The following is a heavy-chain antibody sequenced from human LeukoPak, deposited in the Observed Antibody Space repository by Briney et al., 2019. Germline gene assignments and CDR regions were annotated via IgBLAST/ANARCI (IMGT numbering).Heavy chain of an antibody. CDR1: GGSISSSYYY. J-gene: IGHJ6*02. V-gene: IGHV4-39*01. Sequence: PSETLSLTCTVSGGSISSSYYYWGWIRQPLGKGLEWIESIYYSGSTYYNPSLKSRVTISVDASKNQFSLKLNSVTAADTAVYYCAREWFPTAVWGQGTTVTVSS. CDR2: IYYSGST. D-gene: IGHD3-3*01. CDR3: AREWFPTAV.